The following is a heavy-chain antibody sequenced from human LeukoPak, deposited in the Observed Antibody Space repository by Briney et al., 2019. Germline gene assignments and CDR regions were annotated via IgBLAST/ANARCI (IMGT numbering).Heavy chain of an antibody. Sequence: XAMXWXRXXPXXXXEXVSAITASGGSTYYADSVKGRFTISRDNSKNTLYLQVNSLRAEDTAVYYCAKVPYGDYYFENWGQGTLVTVSS. CDR3: AKVPYGDYYFEN. CDR2: ITASGGST. CDR1: XA. J-gene: IGHJ4*02. V-gene: IGHV3-23*01. D-gene: IGHD4-17*01.